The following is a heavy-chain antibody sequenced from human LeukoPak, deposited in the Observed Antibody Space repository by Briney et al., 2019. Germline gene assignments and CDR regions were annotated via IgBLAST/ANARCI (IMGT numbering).Heavy chain of an antibody. CDR3: ARVTGYSPRWFDP. CDR2: IYYSGST. D-gene: IGHD6-13*01. J-gene: IGHJ5*02. V-gene: IGHV4-39*07. CDR1: GGSISSYY. Sequence: SETLSLTCTVSGGSISSYYWGWIRQPPGKGLEWIGSIYYSGSTYYNPSLKSRVTISVDTSKNQFSLKLSSVTAAGTAVYYCARVTGYSPRWFDPWGQGTLVTVSS.